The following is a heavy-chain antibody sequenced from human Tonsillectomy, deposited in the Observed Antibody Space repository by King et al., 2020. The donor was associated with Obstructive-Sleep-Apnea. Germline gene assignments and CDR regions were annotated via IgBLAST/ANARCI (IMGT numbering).Heavy chain of an antibody. CDR2: IWHDGSNK. Sequence: VQLVESGGGVVQPGRSFGLSCAASGFTFSIYGMHWVRQAPNKGLEWVALIWHDGSNKYYVDSVKGRFTISRDNSKKTLSLQMNSLRAEDTAVYYCARDRSLPSGFFDYWGQGTLVTVSS. CDR1: GFTFSIYG. V-gene: IGHV3-33*01. J-gene: IGHJ4*02. CDR3: ARDRSLPSGFFDY. D-gene: IGHD2-2*01.